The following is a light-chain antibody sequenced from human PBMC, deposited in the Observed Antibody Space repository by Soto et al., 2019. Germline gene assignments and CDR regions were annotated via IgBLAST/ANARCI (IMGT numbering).Light chain of an antibody. J-gene: IGKJ4*01. CDR2: GAS. CDR3: QQLNSYPLT. CDR1: ESISYN. Sequence: EVVMTQSPATLSVSPGAGATLSCRASESISYNLAWYQQKPGQAPRLLIYGASTRATGIPARFSGSGSGTEFTLTISSLQSEDFATYYCQQLNSYPLTFGGGTKVDIK. V-gene: IGKV3-15*01.